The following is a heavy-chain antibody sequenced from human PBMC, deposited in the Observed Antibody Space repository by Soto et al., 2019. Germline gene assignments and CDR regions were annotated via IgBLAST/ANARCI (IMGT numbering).Heavy chain of an antibody. J-gene: IGHJ4*02. V-gene: IGHV3-33*01. CDR1: GLTFSSYG. CDR3: ARDYGAGMDC. D-gene: IGHD3-10*01. CDR2: IWYDGSNQ. Sequence: QVQLVESGGGVVQPGRSLRLSCAASGLTFSSYGMHWVRQAPGKGLEWVAIIWYDGSNQYYVDSVKGRFTISRDNSKNTLYRQMNSLRAEDTAVYYCARDYGAGMDCWGQGTLVTVSS.